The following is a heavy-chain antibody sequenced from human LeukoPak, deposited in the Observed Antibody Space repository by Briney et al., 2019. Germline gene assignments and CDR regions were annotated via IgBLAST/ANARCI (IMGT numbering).Heavy chain of an antibody. V-gene: IGHV4-4*08. CDR1: GGSISSYY. CDR2: IYTSGST. D-gene: IGHD3-10*01. J-gene: IGHJ5*02. Sequence: SETLSLTCTVSGGSISSYYWSWIRQPPGKGLEWIGYIYTSGSTNYNPSLKSRVTISVDTSKNQFSLKLSSVTAADTAVYYCAGSGSYYNWFDPWGQGTLVTVSS. CDR3: AGSGSYYNWFDP.